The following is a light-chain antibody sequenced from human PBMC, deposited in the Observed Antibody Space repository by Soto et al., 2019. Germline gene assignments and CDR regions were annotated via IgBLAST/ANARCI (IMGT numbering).Light chain of an antibody. J-gene: IGKJ1*01. CDR1: RSISSR. Sequence: DIQMTQSPSTLSASVGDRVTITCRASRSISSRLAWYQQKPGKAPKLLIYQASSLESGVPSRFCGSGSGTQLTLTISSLQPDDFATYYCQQYNSYPWTFGQGTKVDIK. CDR2: QAS. V-gene: IGKV1-5*03. CDR3: QQYNSYPWT.